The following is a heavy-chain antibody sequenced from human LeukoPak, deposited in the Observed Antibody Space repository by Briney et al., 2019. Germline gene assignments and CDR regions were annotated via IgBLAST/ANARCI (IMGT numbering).Heavy chain of an antibody. CDR2: KYWSGTS. CDR3: ARWGVQLWTDRELDP. Sequence: PSETLSLTCNVSGDSMENHYWSWIRQPPGKGLEWIGYKYWSGTSNYNPSLKSRVTISVDTSNNQVSLKLTSVTAADTAVYYCARWGVQLWTDRELDPWGQGTLVTVSS. V-gene: IGHV4-59*11. D-gene: IGHD1-1*01. CDR1: GDSMENHY. J-gene: IGHJ5*02.